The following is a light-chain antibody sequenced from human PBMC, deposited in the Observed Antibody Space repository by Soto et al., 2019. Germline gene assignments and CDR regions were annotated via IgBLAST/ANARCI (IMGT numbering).Light chain of an antibody. CDR1: QSIRSN. V-gene: IGKV3-15*01. Sequence: EIVMTQSPDTLSVSPGEGATLSCRVSQSIRSNLAWYQQRPGQAPRLLMYGASTRADGIPARFTGSGSGTEFTLTISSLQSEDFAFYYCQQYHIWPPWTSGQGTKVELK. CDR2: GAS. CDR3: QQYHIWPPWT. J-gene: IGKJ1*01.